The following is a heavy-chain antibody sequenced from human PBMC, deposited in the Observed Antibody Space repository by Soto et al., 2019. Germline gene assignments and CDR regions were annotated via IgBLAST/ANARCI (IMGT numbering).Heavy chain of an antibody. V-gene: IGHV3-66*01. CDR3: ARGLYSGWHYFAY. CDR1: GFTVSSNY. J-gene: IGHJ4*02. D-gene: IGHD5-12*01. Sequence: EVQLVESGGGLVQPGGSLRLSCAASGFTVSSNYMSWVRQAPGKGLEWVSVIYSGGSTYYADSVKGRFTISRDNSTNHLYLQMNSLIAEDTAVYYWARGLYSGWHYFAYWGQGTLVTVSS. CDR2: IYSGGST.